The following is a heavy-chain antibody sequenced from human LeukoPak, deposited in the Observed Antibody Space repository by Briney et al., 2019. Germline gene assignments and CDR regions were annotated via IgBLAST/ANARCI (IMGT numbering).Heavy chain of an antibody. CDR1: GGSISSSSYY. V-gene: IGHV4-39*07. D-gene: IGHD3-3*01. CDR2: IYYSGST. Sequence: PSETLSLTCTVSGGSISSSSYYWGWIRQPPGKGLEWIGSIYYSGSTYYNPSLKSRVTISVDTSKNQFSLKLSSVTAADTAVYYCARALGSAIFGPRPPYFDYWGQGTLVTVSS. J-gene: IGHJ4*02. CDR3: ARALGSAIFGPRPPYFDY.